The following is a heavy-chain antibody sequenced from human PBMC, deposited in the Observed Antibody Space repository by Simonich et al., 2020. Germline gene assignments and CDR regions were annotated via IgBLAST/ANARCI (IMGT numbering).Heavy chain of an antibody. CDR3: ARDRNWGWFDP. J-gene: IGHJ5*02. Sequence: QVQLVESGGGVVQPGRSLRLSCAASGFPFSSYAMQWVRPAPGKGGEWVAVISDDGRNKNYADSVKGRFTISRDNSKNTLYLQMNSLRAEDTAVYYCARDRNWGWFDPWGQGTLVTVSS. CDR1: GFPFSSYA. CDR2: ISDDGRNK. D-gene: IGHD7-27*01. V-gene: IGHV3-30*07.